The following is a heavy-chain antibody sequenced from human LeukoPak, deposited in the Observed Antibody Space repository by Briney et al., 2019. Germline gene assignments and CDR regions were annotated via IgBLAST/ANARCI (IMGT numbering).Heavy chain of an antibody. CDR1: GYSFTNYW. D-gene: IGHD3-10*01. CDR2: IYPGDSDT. J-gene: IGHJ5*02. V-gene: IGHV5-51*01. Sequence: GESLRISCQGSGYSFTNYWIAWVRQMPGKGLEWMGIIYPGDSDTRYSPSFQGQVTISADKSISTAYLQWSSLKASDTAMFYCARFHYYGSGSDNWFDPWGQGTPVTVSS. CDR3: ARFHYYGSGSDNWFDP.